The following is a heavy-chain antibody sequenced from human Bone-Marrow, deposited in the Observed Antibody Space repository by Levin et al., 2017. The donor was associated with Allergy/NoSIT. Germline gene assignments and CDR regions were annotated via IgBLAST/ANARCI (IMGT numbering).Heavy chain of an antibody. D-gene: IGHD3-3*01. CDR2: IYYSGST. Sequence: GSLRLSCTVSGGSISSYYWSWIRQPPGKGLEWIGYIYYSGSTNYNPSLKSRVTISVDTSKNQFSLKLSSVTAADTAVYYCARDRPYYDFWSGPANWFDPWGQGTLVTVSS. CDR1: GGSISSYY. V-gene: IGHV4-59*01. CDR3: ARDRPYYDFWSGPANWFDP. J-gene: IGHJ5*02.